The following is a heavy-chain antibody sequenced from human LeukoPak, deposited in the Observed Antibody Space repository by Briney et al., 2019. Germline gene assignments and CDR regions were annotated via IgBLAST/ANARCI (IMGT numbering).Heavy chain of an antibody. J-gene: IGHJ6*02. V-gene: IGHV1-69*13. CDR3: ARGVVAAAGKGYYYYGMDV. CDR1: GGTFSSYA. Sequence: ASVKVSCKASGGTFSSYAISWVRQAPGQGLEWMGGIIPIFGTANYAQKFQGRVTITADESTSTAYMELSSLRSEDTAVYYCARGVVAAAGKGYYYYGMDVWGQGTTVTVSS. CDR2: IIPIFGTA. D-gene: IGHD6-13*01.